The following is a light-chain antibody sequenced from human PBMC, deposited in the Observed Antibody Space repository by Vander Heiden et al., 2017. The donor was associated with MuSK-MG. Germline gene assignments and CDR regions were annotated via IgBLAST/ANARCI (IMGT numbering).Light chain of an antibody. Sequence: DIVMTQSPDSLSVSLGERAFIKCKSSQSVLYNSNNKNYLAWYQQKPGQPPKLLIYWASTRESGVPERFSGSGSGTDFTLTISSLQPEDVALYYCQQYDTTPLTFGEGTRVEIK. V-gene: IGKV4-1*01. CDR3: QQYDTTPLT. CDR1: QSVLYNSNNKNY. J-gene: IGKJ4*01. CDR2: WAS.